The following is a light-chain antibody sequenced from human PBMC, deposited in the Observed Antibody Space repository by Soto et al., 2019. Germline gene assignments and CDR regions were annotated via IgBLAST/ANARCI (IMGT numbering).Light chain of an antibody. CDR3: QQYNTYPRT. V-gene: IGKV1-5*03. Sequence: DIQMTQSPSTLSASVGDRVTITCRASQSISSWLAWYQQKPGKAPKLLIYKASSLESGVPSRFSGSRSGTEFTLAISSLQPDDFATYYCQQYNTYPRTFGQGTKVEFK. CDR1: QSISSW. CDR2: KAS. J-gene: IGKJ1*01.